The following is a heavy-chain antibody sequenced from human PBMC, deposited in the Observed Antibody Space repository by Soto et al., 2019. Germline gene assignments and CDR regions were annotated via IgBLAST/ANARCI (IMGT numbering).Heavy chain of an antibody. D-gene: IGHD3-22*01. CDR2: IWYDGSNK. CDR3: ARKCLLGGYHDAFDI. V-gene: IGHV3-33*01. CDR1: GFTFSSYG. J-gene: IGHJ3*02. Sequence: QVQLVESGGGVVQPGRSLRLSCAASGFTFSSYGMHWVRQAPGKGLEWVAVIWYDGSNKYYADSVKGRFTISRDNSKNTLYLQMNSLRAEDTAVYYCARKCLLGGYHDAFDIWGQGTMVTVSS.